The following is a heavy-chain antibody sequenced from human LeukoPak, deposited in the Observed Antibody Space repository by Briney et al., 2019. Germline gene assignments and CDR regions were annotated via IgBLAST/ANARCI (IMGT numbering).Heavy chain of an antibody. V-gene: IGHV4-34*01. CDR1: GGSFSGYY. J-gene: IGHJ4*02. CDR3: ARATGYSYGFRTIDFDY. CDR2: INHSGST. Sequence: PSETLSLTCAVYGGSFSGYYWSGIRQPPGKGLEWIGEINHSGSTNYKPSLKSRVTISVDTSKNQFSLKLSSVTAADTAVYYCARATGYSYGFRTIDFDYWGQGTLVTVSS. D-gene: IGHD5-18*01.